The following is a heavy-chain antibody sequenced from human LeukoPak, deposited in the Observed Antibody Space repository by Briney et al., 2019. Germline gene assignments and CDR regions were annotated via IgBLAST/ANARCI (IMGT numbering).Heavy chain of an antibody. CDR1: GFTFSSYE. CDR3: ATDRDNSDWQKRFDS. D-gene: IGHD2-21*02. Sequence: GGSLRLSCAASGFTFSSYEMNWARQAPGKGLEWVSYISSSGSTIYYADSVKGRFTISRDNAKNSLYLQMNSLRAEDTAVYYCATDRDNSDWQKRFDSWGQGTLVTVSS. V-gene: IGHV3-48*03. CDR2: ISSSGSTI. J-gene: IGHJ4*02.